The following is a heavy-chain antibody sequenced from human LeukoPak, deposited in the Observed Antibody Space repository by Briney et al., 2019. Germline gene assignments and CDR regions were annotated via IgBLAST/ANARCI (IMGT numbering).Heavy chain of an antibody. CDR1: GGTFSSYT. Sequence: GSSVKVSCKASGGTFSSYTISWVRQAPGQGLEWMGRIIPILGIANYAQKFQGRVTITADKSTSTAYMELSSLRSEDTAVYYCARDAERWGSRYYYYMDVWGKGTTVTVSS. V-gene: IGHV1-69*04. D-gene: IGHD4-23*01. CDR2: IIPILGIA. J-gene: IGHJ6*03. CDR3: ARDAERWGSRYYYYMDV.